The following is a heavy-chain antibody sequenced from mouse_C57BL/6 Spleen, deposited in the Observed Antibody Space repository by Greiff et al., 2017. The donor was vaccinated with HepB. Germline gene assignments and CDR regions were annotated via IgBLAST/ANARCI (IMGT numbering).Heavy chain of an antibody. D-gene: IGHD2-10*02. CDR3: ARRVSMYFDV. V-gene: IGHV1-50*01. CDR2: IDPSDSYT. CDR1: GYTFTSYW. Sequence: QVQLQQPGAELVKPGASVKLSCKASGYTFTSYWMQWVKQRPGQGLEWIGEIDPSDSYTNYNQKFKGKATLTVDTSSRTAYMQLSSLTAEDSAVYYCARRVSMYFDVWGTGTTVTVSS. J-gene: IGHJ1*03.